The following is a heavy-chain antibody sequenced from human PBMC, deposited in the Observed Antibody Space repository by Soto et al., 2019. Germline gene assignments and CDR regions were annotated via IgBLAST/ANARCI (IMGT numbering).Heavy chain of an antibody. V-gene: IGHV1-8*01. D-gene: IGHD3-10*01. CDR3: ARLTPSLLWFGELYVDV. J-gene: IGHJ6*04. CDR1: GYTFTSYD. Sequence: ASVKVSCKASGYTFTSYDINWVRQATGQGLEWMGWMNPNSGNTGYAQKFQGRVTMTRNTSISTAYMELSSLRSEDTAVYYCARLTPSLLWFGELYVDVWGEGTTVTVSS. CDR2: MNPNSGNT.